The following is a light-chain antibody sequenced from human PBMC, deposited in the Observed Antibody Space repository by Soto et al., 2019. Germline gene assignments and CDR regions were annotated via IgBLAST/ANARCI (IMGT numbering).Light chain of an antibody. V-gene: IGKV3-20*01. Sequence: TQSPATLSVSPGQIATLSCRASQSVSILLAWYQQKPGQAPRLLISGASSRATGIPDRFSGSGSGTDFTLTISRLEPEDFAVYYCHQYGSSPWTFGQGTKVDIK. CDR1: QSVSIL. J-gene: IGKJ1*01. CDR3: HQYGSSPWT. CDR2: GAS.